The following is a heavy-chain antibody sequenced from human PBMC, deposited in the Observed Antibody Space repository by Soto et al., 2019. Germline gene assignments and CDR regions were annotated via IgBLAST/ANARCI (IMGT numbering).Heavy chain of an antibody. CDR1: GFTFSSYA. Sequence: GGSLRLSCAASGFTFSSYAMSWVRQAPGKGLEWVSAISGSVGNTYYADSVKGRFTISRDNSKNTLYLQMNSLRAEDTALYYCAKDRGYAPHYYFDYWGQGTLVTVSS. J-gene: IGHJ4*02. V-gene: IGHV3-23*01. D-gene: IGHD2-8*01. CDR2: ISGSVGNT. CDR3: AKDRGYAPHYYFDY.